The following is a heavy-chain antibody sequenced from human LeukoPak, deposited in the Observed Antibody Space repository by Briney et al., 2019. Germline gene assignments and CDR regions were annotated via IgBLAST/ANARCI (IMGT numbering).Heavy chain of an antibody. J-gene: IGHJ3*02. Sequence: GGSLRLPCAASGFTFRHYAMNWVRQSPGKGLEWVSSIFDSGAPSYYADSVKGRFTISRDNSRNTFYLQMENLRAEDSATYYCTKAVGGGRDAYDIWGQGTRVIVSS. CDR2: IFDSGAPS. V-gene: IGHV3-23*01. CDR1: GFTFRHYA. D-gene: IGHD3-16*01. CDR3: TKAVGGGRDAYDI.